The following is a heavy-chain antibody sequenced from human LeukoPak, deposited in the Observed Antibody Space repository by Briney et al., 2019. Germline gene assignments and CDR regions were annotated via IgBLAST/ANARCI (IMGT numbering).Heavy chain of an antibody. CDR2: IYYSGST. CDR1: GGSISSYY. Sequence: SETLSLTCTVSGGSISSYYWSWIRQPPGKGLEWIGYIYYSGSTNYNPSLKSRVTISVDTSKNQFSLKLSSVTAADTAVYYCARGLARGFAFDIWAKGQWSPSLQ. D-gene: IGHD3-3*02. CDR3: ARGLARGFAFDI. J-gene: IGHJ3*02. V-gene: IGHV4-59*01.